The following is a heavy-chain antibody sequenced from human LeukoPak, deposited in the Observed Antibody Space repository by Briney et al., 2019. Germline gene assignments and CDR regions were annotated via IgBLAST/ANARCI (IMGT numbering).Heavy chain of an antibody. J-gene: IGHJ5*02. CDR2: IIPIFGTA. CDR3: ARGTYYYDSSGYYTNWFDP. V-gene: IGHV1-69*05. D-gene: IGHD3-22*01. CDR1: GGTFSSYA. Sequence: SVKVSCKASGGTFSSYAISWVRQAPGQGLEWMGGIIPIFGTANYAQKFQGGVTITTDESTSTAYMELSSLRSEDTAVYYCARGTYYYDSSGYYTNWFDPWGQGTLVTVSS.